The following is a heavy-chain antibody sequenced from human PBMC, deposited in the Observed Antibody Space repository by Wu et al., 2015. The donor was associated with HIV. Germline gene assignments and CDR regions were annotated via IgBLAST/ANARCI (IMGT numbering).Heavy chain of an antibody. Sequence: QVQLLQSGAEVKKPGASVKVSCKASGGTFSSYAINWVRQAPGQGLEWMGRIIPSFGRANYAQKFQGRVTITADGSTRAVFMELSSLRSEDSALYFCAKERQRDYPFVTGLPENYFDNWGQGTRVTVS. CDR2: IIPSFGRA. V-gene: IGHV1-69*13. D-gene: IGHD2-21*02. CDR1: GGTFSSYA. J-gene: IGHJ4*02. CDR3: AKERQRDYPFVTGLPENYFDN.